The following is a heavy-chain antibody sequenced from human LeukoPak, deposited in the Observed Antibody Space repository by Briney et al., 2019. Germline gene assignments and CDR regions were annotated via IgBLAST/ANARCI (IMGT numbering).Heavy chain of an antibody. CDR1: GGSISGYY. CDR2: INHSGST. Sequence: PSETLSLTCTVSGGSISGYYWSWIRQPPGKGLEWIGEINHSGSTNYNPSLKSRVTISVDTSKNQFSLKLSSVTAADTAVYYCARGYYSSQFDYWGQGTLVTVSS. V-gene: IGHV4-34*01. D-gene: IGHD6-13*01. J-gene: IGHJ4*02. CDR3: ARGYYSSQFDY.